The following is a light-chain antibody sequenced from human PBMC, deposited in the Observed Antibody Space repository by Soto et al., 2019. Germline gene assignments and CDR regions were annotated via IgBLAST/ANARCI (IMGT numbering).Light chain of an antibody. J-gene: IGLJ3*02. CDR1: SGDIGAYNY. V-gene: IGLV2-11*01. CDR2: DVN. Sequence: QSALTQPRSVSGSPGQSVTFSCTGTSGDIGAYNYVSWYQFHPGKAPKMIIYDVNKRPSGVPDRFSGSKSGNTASLTISWLQAEEEADYYCCSYAHTSRVFGGGTQLTVL. CDR3: CSYAHTSRV.